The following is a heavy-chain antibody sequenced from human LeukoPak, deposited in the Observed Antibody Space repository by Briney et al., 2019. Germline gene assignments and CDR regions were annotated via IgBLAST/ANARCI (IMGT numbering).Heavy chain of an antibody. D-gene: IGHD3-3*01. CDR2: ISSSGSTI. J-gene: IGHJ4*02. V-gene: IGHV3-11*01. Sequence: GGSLRLSCAASGFTFSDYYMSWIRQAPGKGLEWVSYISSSGSTIYYADSVKGRFTISRDNAKNSLYPQMNSLRAEDTAVYYCARELATIFEDYWGQGTLVTVSS. CDR3: ARELATIFEDY. CDR1: GFTFSDYY.